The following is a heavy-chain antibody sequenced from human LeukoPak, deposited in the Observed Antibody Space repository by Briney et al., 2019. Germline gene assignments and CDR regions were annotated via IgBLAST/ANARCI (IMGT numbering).Heavy chain of an antibody. D-gene: IGHD1-26*01. V-gene: IGHV5-51*01. CDR2: IYPGDSDT. CDR3: ALGYIGSYWSHFDY. Sequence: GESLKISCKGSGYSFISHWIGWVRQMPGNGLEWMGIIYPGDSDTRYSPSFQGQVTISADKSISTAYLQWSSLKPSDTAMYYCALGYIGSYWSHFDYWGQGTLVTVSS. CDR1: GYSFISHW. J-gene: IGHJ4*02.